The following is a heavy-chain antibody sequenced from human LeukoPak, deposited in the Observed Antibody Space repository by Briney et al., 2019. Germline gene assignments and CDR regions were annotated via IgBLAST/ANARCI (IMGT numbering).Heavy chain of an antibody. J-gene: IGHJ4*02. CDR1: GFVFSIYT. V-gene: IGHV3-64D*06. CDR3: VKDFGRVRGTPDS. D-gene: IGHD3-16*01. Sequence: GGSLRLSCSASGFVFSIYTMYWVRQTPGKGPEYASTISGSGNGFSIYYADSVKGRFTISRDDSKSIPYLQMNGLRSEDTAVYYCVKDFGRVRGTPDSWGQGTLVTVSS. CDR2: ISGSGNGFSI.